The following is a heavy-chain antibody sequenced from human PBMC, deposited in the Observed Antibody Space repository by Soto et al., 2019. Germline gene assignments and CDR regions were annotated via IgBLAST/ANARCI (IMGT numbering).Heavy chain of an antibody. Sequence: EVQLVESGGGLVQPGGSLRLSCAASGFTFSSYWLHWVRQSPGKGLVWVSRIDSGGSTTTYADSVKGRFTISRDNAKNTLYVKMTILRAKDTVGYYGVRVPTGGYDFSLDDSRGPGALVSVST. CDR3: VRVPTGGYDFSLDDS. D-gene: IGHD5-12*01. CDR2: IDSGGSTT. CDR1: GFTFSSYW. V-gene: IGHV3-74*01. J-gene: IGHJ5*01.